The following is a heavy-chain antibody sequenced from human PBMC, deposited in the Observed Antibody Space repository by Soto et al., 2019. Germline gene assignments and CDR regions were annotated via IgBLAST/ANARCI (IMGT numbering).Heavy chain of an antibody. Sequence: PSETLSLTCAVSGGSISSGGYSWSWIRQPPGKGLEWIGYMYHSGSTNYNPSLKSRVTISVDKSKNQFSLKLSSVTAADTAVYYCARDLKFWEQNWFDPWGQGTLVTVSS. D-gene: IGHD3-16*01. V-gene: IGHV4-30-2*01. J-gene: IGHJ5*02. CDR2: MYHSGST. CDR1: GGSISSGGYS. CDR3: ARDLKFWEQNWFDP.